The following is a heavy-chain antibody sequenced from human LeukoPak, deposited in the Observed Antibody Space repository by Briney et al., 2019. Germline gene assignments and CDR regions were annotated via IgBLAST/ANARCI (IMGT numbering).Heavy chain of an antibody. Sequence: GGSLRLSCAASVFTFNRYDMHWVRQAPGKGLEWVAFKRNEGSNKYYADSVKGRFTISRDHSKNTLYLQMNSLRAEDTAVYYCAKPSRPYSCGWYSFDAFDIWGQGTMVAVSS. CDR2: KRNEGSNK. V-gene: IGHV3-30*02. J-gene: IGHJ3*02. CDR1: VFTFNRYD. D-gene: IGHD6-19*01. CDR3: AKPSRPYSCGWYSFDAFDI.